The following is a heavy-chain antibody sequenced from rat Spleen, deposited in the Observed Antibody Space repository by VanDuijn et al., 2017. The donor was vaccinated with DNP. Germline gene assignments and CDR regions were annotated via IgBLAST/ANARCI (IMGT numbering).Heavy chain of an antibody. CDR2: IFYDDSRT. CDR3: TSGLY. CDR1: GFDFSDYN. J-gene: IGHJ2*01. Sequence: EVQLVESGGGLLQPGRSLKLSCAASGFDFSDYNMAWVRQAPKKGLEWVATIFYDDSRTYYRDSVNGRFTISRDNAKSTLYLQMDSLRSEDTATYYCTSGLYWGQGVMVTVSS. D-gene: IGHD1-7*01. V-gene: IGHV5S10*01.